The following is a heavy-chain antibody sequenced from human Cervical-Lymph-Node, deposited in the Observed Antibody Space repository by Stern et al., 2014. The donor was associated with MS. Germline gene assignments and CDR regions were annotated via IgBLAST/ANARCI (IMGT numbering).Heavy chain of an antibody. CDR2: IYYSGST. D-gene: IGHD3-22*01. J-gene: IGHJ3*02. V-gene: IGHV4-31*03. Sequence: QVQLVQSGPGLVKPSQTLSLTCTVSGGSISSGGYYWSWIRQHPQKGLEWIGYIYYSGSTYYNPSLKSRVTISVDTSKNQFSLKLSSVTAADTAVYYCARAQEYSSYDSSGSYSHDAFDIWGQGTMVTVSS. CDR3: ARAQEYSSYDSSGSYSHDAFDI. CDR1: GGSISSGGYY.